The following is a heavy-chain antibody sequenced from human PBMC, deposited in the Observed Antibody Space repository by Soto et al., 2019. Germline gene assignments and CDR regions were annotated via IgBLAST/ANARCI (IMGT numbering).Heavy chain of an antibody. CDR1: GVSISSYY. CDR3: ARGRGGYFDL. V-gene: IGHV4-59*01. J-gene: IGHJ2*01. Sequence: QVQLQESGPGLVKPSETLSLTCTVSGVSISSYYWSWIRQPPGKGLEWIGYIYYSGSTNYNPSLKSRVTISVDTYKNQFSLKLSSVTAADTAVYYCARGRGGYFDLWGRGTLVTVSS. CDR2: IYYSGST.